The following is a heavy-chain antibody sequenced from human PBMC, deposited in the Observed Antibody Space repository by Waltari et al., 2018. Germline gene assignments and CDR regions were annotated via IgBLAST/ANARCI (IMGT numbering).Heavy chain of an antibody. V-gene: IGHV4-59*11. CDR3: ARGRIAAAGMGY. CDR1: GGSISSHY. J-gene: IGHJ4*02. CDR2: IYYSGST. Sequence: QVQLQESGPGLVKPSETLSLTCTVSGGSISSHYWSWIRQPPGKGLEWIGYIYYSGSTNYNPSLKSRVTISVDTSKNQVSLKLSSVTAADTAVYYCARGRIAAAGMGYWGQGTLVTVSS. D-gene: IGHD6-13*01.